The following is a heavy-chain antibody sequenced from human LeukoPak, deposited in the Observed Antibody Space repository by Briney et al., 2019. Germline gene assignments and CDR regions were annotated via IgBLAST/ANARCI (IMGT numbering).Heavy chain of an antibody. D-gene: IGHD5/OR15-5a*01. CDR3: ASFGILVSWGAFDI. CDR1: EFTFSNNW. V-gene: IGHV3-7*01. Sequence: GGSLRLSCAASEFTFSNNWMSWVRQAPGKGPEWVASVKEDGSIKYYVDSVKGRFTISRDNAKNSLYLQMSSLRAEDTAVYYCASFGILVSWGAFDIWGQGTMVTVSS. J-gene: IGHJ3*02. CDR2: VKEDGSIK.